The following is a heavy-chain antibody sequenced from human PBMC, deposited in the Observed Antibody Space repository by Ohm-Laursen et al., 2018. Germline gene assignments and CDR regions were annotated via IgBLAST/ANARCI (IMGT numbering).Heavy chain of an antibody. CDR2: TYYRSKWYD. V-gene: IGHV6-1*01. CDR1: GDSVSSKSAV. Sequence: QTLSLTCAISGDSVSSKSAVWNWIRQSPSRGLEWLGRTYYRSKWYDDYVVSVKSRITINPDTSKNQFSLQLNSVTPEDTAVYYCARDHMDAGGYYDYWGQGTLVTVSS. CDR3: ARDHMDAGGYYDY. D-gene: IGHD3-22*01. J-gene: IGHJ4*02.